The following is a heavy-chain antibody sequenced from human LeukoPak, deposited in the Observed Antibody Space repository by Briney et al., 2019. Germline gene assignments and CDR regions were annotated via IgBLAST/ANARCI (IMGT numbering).Heavy chain of an antibody. D-gene: IGHD3-22*01. CDR3: AKGSHYYDSSYFDY. Sequence: GGSLRLSCAASGFTFSSYAMSWVRQAPGTGLEWVSAISGSGGSTYYADSVKGRFTISRDNSKNTLYLQMNSLRAEDTAVYYCAKGSHYYDSSYFDYWGQGTLVTVSS. J-gene: IGHJ4*02. V-gene: IGHV3-23*01. CDR2: ISGSGGST. CDR1: GFTFSSYA.